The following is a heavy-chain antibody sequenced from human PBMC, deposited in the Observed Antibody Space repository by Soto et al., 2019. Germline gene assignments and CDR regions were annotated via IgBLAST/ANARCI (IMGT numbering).Heavy chain of an antibody. Sequence: QVTLKESGPVLVKPTETLTLTCTVSGFSLSNARMCVTWIRQPPGKALEWLGHIFSNDERSYSTSLKSRLTIYNATCKRPVLLTITSMNRVGTATYFCARINRVATMGGLNVWGQGTVGTVSS. CDR3: ARINRVATMGGLNV. CDR1: GFSLSNARMC. CDR2: IFSNDER. D-gene: IGHD5-12*01. V-gene: IGHV2-26*01. J-gene: IGHJ3*01.